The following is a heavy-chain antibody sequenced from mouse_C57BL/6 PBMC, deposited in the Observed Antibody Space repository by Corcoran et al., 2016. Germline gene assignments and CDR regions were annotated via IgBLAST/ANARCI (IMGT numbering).Heavy chain of an antibody. V-gene: IGHV8-8*01. Sequence: QVTLKESGPGIVHPSQNLSLNCSFYGFSLRTYGMGLGWIRQPSGKGLEWLAHIWWDDDKYYNQALKNRLTISKDTSKNQVFLKIANVDTADTSTYYCARIGRASYYSNFDYWGQGTTLPVSS. CDR3: ARIGRASYYSNFDY. CDR2: IWWDDDK. D-gene: IGHD2-5*01. J-gene: IGHJ2*01. CDR1: GFSLRTYGMG.